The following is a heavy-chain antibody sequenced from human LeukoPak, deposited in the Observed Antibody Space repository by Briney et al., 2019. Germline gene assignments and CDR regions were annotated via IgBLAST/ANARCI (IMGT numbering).Heavy chain of an antibody. D-gene: IGHD1-1*01. CDR1: GFTFKSSS. J-gene: IGHJ4*01. V-gene: IGHV3-21*01. Sequence: GSPRLSCVATGFTFKSSSMSWVRQAPGKGLEWVAFIGHFTGDIFYADSVKGRFNISRDDAKDSVYLQMNSLRVDDTAVYFCARDPYTGSMFDYWGHGTLVTVSS. CDR2: IGHFTGDI. CDR3: ARDPYTGSMFDY.